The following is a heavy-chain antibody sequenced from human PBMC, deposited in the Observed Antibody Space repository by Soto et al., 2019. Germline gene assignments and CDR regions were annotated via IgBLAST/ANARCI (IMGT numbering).Heavy chain of an antibody. D-gene: IGHD5-12*01. CDR3: ARDSVRDGYPSPRY. V-gene: IGHV3-11*04. CDR2: ISGSGGST. Sequence: SLSLTCTVSVGSISSGGYYWSWILQAPGKGLEWVSAISGSGGSTYYADSVKGRFTISRDNAKNSLSLQMNSLRDEDTAVYYCARDSVRDGYPSPRYWGQGTLVTVSS. J-gene: IGHJ4*02. CDR1: VGSISSGGYY.